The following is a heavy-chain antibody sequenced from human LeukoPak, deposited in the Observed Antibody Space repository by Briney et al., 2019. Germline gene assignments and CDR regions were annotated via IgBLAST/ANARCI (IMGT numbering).Heavy chain of an antibody. CDR1: RSSISSYY. CDR3: ARGVGYCSSTSCSSVFDS. Sequence: PSETLSLTCTVSRSSISSYYWSWIRQPPGKGLEWIGYMSFSGSTNYNSSLKSRVTMSVDTSKNQLSLKLSSVTAADTAVFYCARGVGYCSSTSCSSVFDSWGQGTLVTVSS. V-gene: IGHV4-59*01. J-gene: IGHJ4*02. CDR2: MSFSGST. D-gene: IGHD2-2*01.